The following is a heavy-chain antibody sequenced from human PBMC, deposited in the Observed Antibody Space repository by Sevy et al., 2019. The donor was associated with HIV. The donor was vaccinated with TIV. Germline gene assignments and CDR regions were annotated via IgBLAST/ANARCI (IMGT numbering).Heavy chain of an antibody. CDR1: GFSLSTSGVG. D-gene: IGHD4-17*01. Sequence: SGPTLVNPTQTLTLTCTFSGFSLSTSGVGVGWIRQPPGKALEWLTLIYWDDDKRYSPSLKSGLTITKETSKRQVVLTMTNLDPVDTATYFCARFNYGDYTAYFDFWGQGTLVTVSS. J-gene: IGHJ4*02. V-gene: IGHV2-5*02. CDR3: ARFNYGDYTAYFDF. CDR2: IYWDDDK.